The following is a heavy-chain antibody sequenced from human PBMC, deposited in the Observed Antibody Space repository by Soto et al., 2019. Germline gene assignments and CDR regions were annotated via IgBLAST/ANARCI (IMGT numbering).Heavy chain of an antibody. D-gene: IGHD6-13*01. CDR1: GFTFSDYY. V-gene: IGHV3-11*01. Sequence: GGSLRLSCAASGFTFSDYYMSWIRQAPGKGLKWVSYISSSGSTIYYADSVKGRFTISRDNAKNSLYLQMNSLRAEDTAVYYCARGGKLLSSWYVGAFDIWGQGTMVTVSS. CDR3: ARGGKLLSSWYVGAFDI. J-gene: IGHJ3*02. CDR2: ISSSGSTI.